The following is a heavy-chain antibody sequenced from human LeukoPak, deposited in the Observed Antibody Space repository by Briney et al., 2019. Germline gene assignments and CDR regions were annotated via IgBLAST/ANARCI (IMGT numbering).Heavy chain of an antibody. CDR1: GFTFSSYW. Sequence: GGSLRLSCAASGFTFSSYWMSWVRQAPGKGLEWVANIKQDGSEKYYVDSVKGRFTISRDNAKNSLYLQMNSLRAEDTAVYYCAREQYYYDSSGYYFGYFDYWGQGTLVTVSS. CDR2: IKQDGSEK. D-gene: IGHD3-22*01. J-gene: IGHJ4*02. CDR3: AREQYYYDSSGYYFGYFDY. V-gene: IGHV3-7*01.